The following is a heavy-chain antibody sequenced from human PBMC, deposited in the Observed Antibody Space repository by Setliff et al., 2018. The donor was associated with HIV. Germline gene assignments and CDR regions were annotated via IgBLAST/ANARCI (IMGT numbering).Heavy chain of an antibody. CDR1: GGSISRTSYY. D-gene: IGHD3-3*01. CDR3: ARVPFTTGFDS. V-gene: IGHV4-39*01. J-gene: IGHJ4*02. Sequence: SETLSLTCTVSGGSISRTSYYWGWIRQPPGKGLEWIGSISNSGSNYYSPSLKSRVTISVDTSKNQFSLKVNSVTAADTAVYFCARVPFTTGFDSWGQGTLVTVSS. CDR2: ISNSGSN.